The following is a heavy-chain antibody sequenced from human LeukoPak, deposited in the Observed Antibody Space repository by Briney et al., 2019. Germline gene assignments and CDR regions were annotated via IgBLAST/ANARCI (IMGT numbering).Heavy chain of an antibody. Sequence: GGSLRLSCTASGFIFRDYVMSWVRQAPGKGLEWVANIKQDGSEKYYVNSVKGRFTISRDNAKNSLYLQMNSLRAEDTAIYYCARVVTWYFDLWGRGTLVTVSS. J-gene: IGHJ2*01. V-gene: IGHV3-7*01. D-gene: IGHD1-26*01. CDR1: GFIFRDYV. CDR3: ARVVTWYFDL. CDR2: IKQDGSEK.